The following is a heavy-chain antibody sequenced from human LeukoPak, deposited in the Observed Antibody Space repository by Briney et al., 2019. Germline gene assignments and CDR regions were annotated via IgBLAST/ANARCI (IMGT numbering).Heavy chain of an antibody. CDR3: ARRISSGYSDY. D-gene: IGHD3-22*01. J-gene: IGHJ4*02. CDR2: IHSSLST. CDR1: GGSFSNPIYY. V-gene: IGHV4-61*01. Sequence: PSETLSLTCTVSGGSFSNPIYYWTWIRQPPGQGLEWIGYIHSSLSTNYNPSLKSRATMSVDTSKNQFSLKLNSVTAADTALYYCARRISSGYSDYWGQGTLVTVSS.